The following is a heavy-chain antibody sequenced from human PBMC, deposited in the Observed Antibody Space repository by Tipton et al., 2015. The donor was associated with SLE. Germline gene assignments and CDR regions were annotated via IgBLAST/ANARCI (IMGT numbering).Heavy chain of an antibody. Sequence: TLSLTCAVSGYSISSEYYWGWIRQSPGKGLEWIGGIYHGGNTYYNPPLKSRVTVSVDTSKNQFSLKLTSVTATDTAVYYCARVVGYASGWYDYWGQGTLVTVSS. CDR3: ARVVGYASGWYDY. CDR1: GYSISSEYY. CDR2: IYHGGNT. J-gene: IGHJ4*02. D-gene: IGHD6-19*01. V-gene: IGHV4-38-2*01.